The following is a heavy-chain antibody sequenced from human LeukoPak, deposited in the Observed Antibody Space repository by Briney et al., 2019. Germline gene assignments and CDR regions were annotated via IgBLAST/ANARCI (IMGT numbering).Heavy chain of an antibody. V-gene: IGHV3-64D*06. CDR1: GFTFSDYP. D-gene: IGHD5-24*01. CDR3: VKDLDDYPPSDAFDL. J-gene: IGHJ3*01. Sequence: GGSLRLSCSASGFTFSDYPMLWVRQAPGEGLESVSTISSNGGNTHYADSVKGRFTISRDNSKNTLYLQMSSLRAEDTAVYYCVKDLDDYPPSDAFDLWGQGTMVTVSS. CDR2: ISSNGGNT.